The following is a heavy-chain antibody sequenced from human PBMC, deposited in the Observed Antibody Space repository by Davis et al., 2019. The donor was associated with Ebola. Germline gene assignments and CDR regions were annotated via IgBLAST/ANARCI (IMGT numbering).Heavy chain of an antibody. CDR2: IDWDDDK. D-gene: IGHD2-15*01. Sequence: SGPTLVKPTQTLTLTCTVSGISISSNGMFVSWIRQPPGKALEWLARIDWDDDKFYSTSLKTRLSISKDTSKNQVVLTMTNMDPVDTATYYCARLTCSGSSCFLDYWGQGTLVTVSS. CDR3: ARLTCSGSSCFLDY. V-gene: IGHV2-70*17. CDR1: GISISSNGMF. J-gene: IGHJ4*02.